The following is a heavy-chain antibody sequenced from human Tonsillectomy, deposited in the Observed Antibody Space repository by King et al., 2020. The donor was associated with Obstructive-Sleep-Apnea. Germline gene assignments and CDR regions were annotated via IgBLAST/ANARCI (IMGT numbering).Heavy chain of an antibody. CDR1: GFTFSSYA. CDR2: IRGSGGST. CDR3: AKDLRDFRIGWFDP. D-gene: IGHD3-3*01. Sequence: VQLVESGGGLVQPGGSLRLSCAASGFTFSSYAMSWVRQAPGKGLEWVSAIRGSGGSTYYADSVKGRFTLSRDNSKNTLYLQMNSLRAEATAVYYCAKDLRDFRIGWFDPWGQGTLVTVSS. V-gene: IGHV3-23*04. J-gene: IGHJ5*02.